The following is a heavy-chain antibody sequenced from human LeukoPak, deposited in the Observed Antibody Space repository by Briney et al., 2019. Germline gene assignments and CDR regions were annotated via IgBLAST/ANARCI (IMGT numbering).Heavy chain of an antibody. CDR1: GYTFTSYG. V-gene: IGHV1-18*01. D-gene: IGHD5-12*01. J-gene: IGHJ4*02. Sequence: ASMKVSCKASGYTFTSYGITWVRQAPGQGLEWVGWISAYNGNTNYAQKLQGRVTMTTDTSTSTAYMDLRSLRSDDTAVYYCARVRNSGFRYVDSWGQGTLVTVSS. CDR3: ARVRNSGFRYVDS. CDR2: ISAYNGNT.